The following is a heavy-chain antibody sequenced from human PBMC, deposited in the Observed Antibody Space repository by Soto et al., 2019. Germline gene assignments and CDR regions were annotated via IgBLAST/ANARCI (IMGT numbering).Heavy chain of an antibody. CDR2: IYYSGNT. J-gene: IGHJ5*02. CDR3: AKTYGPFGWLDP. D-gene: IGHD3-10*01. CDR1: GGSISNAQYY. V-gene: IGHV4-31*03. Sequence: QVHLQESGPGLVKPSQTLSLTCTVSGGSISNAQYYSAWIRQHPGKGLEWIGYIYYSGNTYYSPSLKSRVSISIDTSKNLFSLKVNSVTAADTAVYYCAKTYGPFGWLDPWGQGTLVTVSS.